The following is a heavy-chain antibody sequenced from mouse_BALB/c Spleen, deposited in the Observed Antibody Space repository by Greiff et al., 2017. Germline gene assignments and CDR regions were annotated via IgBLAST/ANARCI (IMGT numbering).Heavy chain of an antibody. CDR2: INPSTGYT. CDR1: GYTFTSYW. D-gene: IGHD2-4*01. CDR3: ARIYYDYFDY. Sequence: QVQLKQSGAELAKPGASVKMSCKASGYTFTSYWMHWVNQRPGQGLEWIGYINPSTGYTEYNQKFKDKATLTADKSSSTAYMQLSSLTSEDSAVYYCARIYYDYFDYWGQGTTLTVSS. J-gene: IGHJ2*01. V-gene: IGHV1-7*01.